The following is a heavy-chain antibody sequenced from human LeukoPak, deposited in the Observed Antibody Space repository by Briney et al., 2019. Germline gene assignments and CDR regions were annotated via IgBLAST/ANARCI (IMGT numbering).Heavy chain of an antibody. D-gene: IGHD2-21*01. Sequence: GWSLRLSCAASGFTFTDFAMHWVRQAPGKGLEWMTIIADDASSIYYADSVSGRFTISRDNSKNTLYLQMNSLRAEDTAVYYCARERRGDRHDSLDIWGQGTMVTVSS. CDR2: IADDASSI. V-gene: IGHV3-30*04. CDR3: ARERRGDRHDSLDI. CDR1: GFTFTDFA. J-gene: IGHJ3*02.